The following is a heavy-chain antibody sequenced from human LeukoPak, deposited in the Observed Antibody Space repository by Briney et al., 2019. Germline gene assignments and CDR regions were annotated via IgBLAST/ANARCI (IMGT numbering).Heavy chain of an antibody. CDR2: IYHSGST. CDR1: GGSISSSNW. CDR3: AGKVITYYYYGMDV. J-gene: IGHJ6*02. Sequence: SETLSLTCAVSGGSISSSNWWSWVRQPPGKGLEWIGEIYHSGSTNYDPSLKSRVTISVDKSKNQFSLKLSSVTAADTAVYYCAGKVITYYYYGMDVWGQGTTVTVSS. V-gene: IGHV4-4*02. D-gene: IGHD3-22*01.